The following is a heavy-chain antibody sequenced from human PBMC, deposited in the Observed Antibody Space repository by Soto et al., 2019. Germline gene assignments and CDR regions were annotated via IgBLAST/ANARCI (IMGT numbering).Heavy chain of an antibody. CDR3: ARGNMGPPSIAAAGTAQDYYDYGMDV. Sequence: QVQLVQSGAEVKKPGSSVKVSCKASGGTFSSYAISWVRQAPGQGLEWMGGIIPIFGTANYAQKFQGRVTITADESTSTAYMELSSLRSEDTAVYYCARGNMGPPSIAAAGTAQDYYDYGMDVWGQGTTVTVSS. CDR2: IIPIFGTA. V-gene: IGHV1-69*12. CDR1: GGTFSSYA. D-gene: IGHD6-13*01. J-gene: IGHJ6*02.